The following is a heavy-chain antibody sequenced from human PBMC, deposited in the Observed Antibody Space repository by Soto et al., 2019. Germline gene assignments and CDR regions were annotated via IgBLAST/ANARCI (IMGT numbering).Heavy chain of an antibody. D-gene: IGHD3-22*01. CDR1: GYSFTSYW. Sequence: EVQLVQSGAEVKKPGESLRISCKGSGYSFTSYWISWVRQMPGKGLEWMGRIDPSDSYTNYSPSFQGHVTISADKSISTAYLQWSSLKASDTAMYYCARQDYYDSSGYADPPDYWGQGTRVTVSA. V-gene: IGHV5-10-1*01. CDR2: IDPSDSYT. J-gene: IGHJ4*02. CDR3: ARQDYYDSSGYADPPDY.